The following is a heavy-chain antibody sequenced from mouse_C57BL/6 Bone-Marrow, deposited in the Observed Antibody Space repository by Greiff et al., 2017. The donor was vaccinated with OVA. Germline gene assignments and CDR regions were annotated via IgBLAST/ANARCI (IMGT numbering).Heavy chain of an antibody. CDR2: IRSGGST. D-gene: IGHD2-2*01. CDR1: GFSLTSYG. Sequence: VKLMESGPGLVQPSQSLSITCTVSGFSLTSYGVHLVRQSPGKGLEWLGVIRSGGSTDYNAAFISRLSTSKDNSKSQVFFKMNSLQADDTAIYYCARRGGYAWFAYWGQGTLVTVSA. CDR3: ARRGGYAWFAY. V-gene: IGHV2-2*01. J-gene: IGHJ3*01.